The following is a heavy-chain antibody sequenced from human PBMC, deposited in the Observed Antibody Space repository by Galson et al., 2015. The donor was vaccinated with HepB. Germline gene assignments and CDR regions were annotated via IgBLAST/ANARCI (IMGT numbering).Heavy chain of an antibody. CDR1: GFTFNRHG. J-gene: IGHJ4*02. CDR2: IWHDGSNQ. V-gene: IGHV3-33*01. CDR3: AREALVTVPAFDL. D-gene: IGHD2-21*02. Sequence: SLRLSCAASGFTFNRHGMHWIRQTPGKGLEWVAAIWHDGSNQLYADSMKGRFTISRDNAKNTVYLLMNNLTPGDTAVYFCAREALVTVPAFDLWGQGTLVTVSS.